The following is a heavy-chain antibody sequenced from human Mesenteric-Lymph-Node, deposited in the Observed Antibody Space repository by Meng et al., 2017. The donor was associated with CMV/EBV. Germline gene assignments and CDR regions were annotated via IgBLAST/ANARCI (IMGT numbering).Heavy chain of an antibody. Sequence: GGSVRLSCAASGFTLSSCAVSWVRQAPGKGLEWLSLISASGSTTKYADSVRGRFTISRDTSENTLHLQMSSLRVEDTAVYYCAKAKSYYDFWGPLEHWGQGALVTVSS. CDR1: GFTLSSCA. J-gene: IGHJ1*01. CDR2: ISASGSTT. CDR3: AKAKSYYDFWGPLEH. D-gene: IGHD3-3*01. V-gene: IGHV3-23*01.